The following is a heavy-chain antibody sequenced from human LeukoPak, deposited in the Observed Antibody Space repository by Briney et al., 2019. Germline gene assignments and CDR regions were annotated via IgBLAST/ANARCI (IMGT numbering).Heavy chain of an antibody. J-gene: IGHJ6*02. CDR3: ARDGRYGSGSSYYYYCGMDV. D-gene: IGHD3-10*01. CDR1: GYTFTGYY. V-gene: IGHV1-2*02. CDR2: INPNSGGT. Sequence: GASVKVSCKASGYTFTGYYMHWVRQAPGQGLEWMGWINPNSGGTNYAQKFQGRVTMTRDTSISTAYMELSRLRSDDTAVYYCARDGRYGSGSSYYYYCGMDVWGQGTTVTVSS.